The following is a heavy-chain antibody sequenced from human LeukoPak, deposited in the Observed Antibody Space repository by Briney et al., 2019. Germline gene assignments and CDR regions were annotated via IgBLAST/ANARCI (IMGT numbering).Heavy chain of an antibody. V-gene: IGHV3-23*01. J-gene: IGHJ4*02. CDR1: GFTFSSYA. CDR2: ISGSGGST. D-gene: IGHD6-6*01. CDR3: AKDRTFLKQLVDGGLDDY. Sequence: GGSLRLSCAASGFTFSSYAMSWVRQAPGKGLEWVSAISGSGGSTYYADSVKGRFTISRDNSKNTLYLQMNSLRAEDTAVYYCAKDRTFLKQLVDGGLDDYWGQGTLVTVSS.